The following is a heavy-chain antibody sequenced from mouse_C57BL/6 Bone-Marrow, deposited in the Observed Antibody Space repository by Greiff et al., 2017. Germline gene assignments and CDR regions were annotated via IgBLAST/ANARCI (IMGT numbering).Heavy chain of an antibody. Sequence: QVQLQQPGAELVRPGTSVKLSCKASGYTFTSYWMHWVKQRPGQGLEWIGVIDPSDSYTNYNQKFKGKATLTVDTSSSTAYMQLSSLPSEDSAVYYCARVRAYYGSSYGYGGQGTTLTVSS. CDR1: GYTFTSYW. D-gene: IGHD1-1*01. V-gene: IGHV1-59*01. CDR2: IDPSDSYT. CDR3: ARVRAYYGSSYGY. J-gene: IGHJ2*01.